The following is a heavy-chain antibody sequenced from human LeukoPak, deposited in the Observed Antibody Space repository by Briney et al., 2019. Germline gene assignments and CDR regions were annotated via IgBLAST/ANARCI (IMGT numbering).Heavy chain of an antibody. CDR2: MYYSGGT. V-gene: IGHV4-39*07. Sequence: PSETLSLTCTVSGGSVSSNRYYWGWIRQPPGKGLEWIRSMYYSGGTYYNPSLKSRVTISADTYKNQFSLKLSSVTAADTALYYCARDPDYYDDSGYTWGQGTLVTVSS. CDR3: ARDPDYYDDSGYT. D-gene: IGHD3-22*01. J-gene: IGHJ5*02. CDR1: GGSVSSNRYY.